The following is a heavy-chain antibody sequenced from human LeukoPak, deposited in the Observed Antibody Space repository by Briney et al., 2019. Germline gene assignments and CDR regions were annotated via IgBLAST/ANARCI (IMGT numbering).Heavy chain of an antibody. CDR3: ARDQTGYGPIDY. Sequence: SQTLSLTCTVSGGSISSGGHFWSWIRQHPGKGLEWIGSIYYSGSTYYNPSLKSRVTISVDTSENQFSLKLSSVTAADTAVYYCARDQTGYGPIDYWGQGTLVTVSS. J-gene: IGHJ4*02. V-gene: IGHV4-31*03. D-gene: IGHD3-9*01. CDR1: GGSISSGGHF. CDR2: IYYSGST.